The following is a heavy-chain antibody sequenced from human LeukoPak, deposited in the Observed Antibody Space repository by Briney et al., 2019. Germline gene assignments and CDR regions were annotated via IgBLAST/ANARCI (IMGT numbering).Heavy chain of an antibody. J-gene: IGHJ6*03. CDR1: GFTFSSFW. D-gene: IGHD3-16*01. V-gene: IGHV3-7*01. Sequence: GSLRLSCAASGFTFSSFWMNWVRQAPGKGLEWVANIKPDGSDAHYVDSMRGRFTISRDNAKNSVHLQMNSLRAEDTAVYYCARDRGVDYYYYMDVWGKGTTVTVSS. CDR3: ARDRGVDYYYYMDV. CDR2: IKPDGSDA.